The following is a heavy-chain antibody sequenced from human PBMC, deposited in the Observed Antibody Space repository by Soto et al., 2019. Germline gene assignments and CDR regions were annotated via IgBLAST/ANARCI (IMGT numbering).Heavy chain of an antibody. CDR3: ATLPLVGATPPRY. V-gene: IGHV3-23*01. CDR1: GFTFSSYA. D-gene: IGHD1-26*01. Sequence: PGGSLRLSCAASGFTFSSYAMSWVRQAPGKGLEWVSAISGSGGSTYYADSVKGRFTISRDNSKNMLYLQMNSLRAEDTAVYYCATLPLVGATPPRYWGQGTLVTVSS. CDR2: ISGSGGST. J-gene: IGHJ4*02.